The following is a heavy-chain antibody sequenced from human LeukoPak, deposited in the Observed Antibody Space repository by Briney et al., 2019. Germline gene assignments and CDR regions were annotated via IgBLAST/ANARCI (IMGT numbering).Heavy chain of an antibody. V-gene: IGHV3-30*04. CDR1: GFTFGASS. Sequence: GGSLRLSCAASGFTFGASSMHWVRQAPGKGLEWVALISDDGSNESFADSVKGRFTISRDNSKNTLYLQMNSLRADDTAVYYCARDHQVSYFDYWGQGTLVTVSS. CDR2: ISDDGSNE. D-gene: IGHD6-6*01. CDR3: ARDHQVSYFDY. J-gene: IGHJ4*02.